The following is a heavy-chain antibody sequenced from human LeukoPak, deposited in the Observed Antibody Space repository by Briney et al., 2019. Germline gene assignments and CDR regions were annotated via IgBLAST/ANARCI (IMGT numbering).Heavy chain of an antibody. D-gene: IGHD4-17*01. CDR1: GGTFSSYA. J-gene: IGHJ4*02. CDR3: ASRSDYGLGFDY. Sequence: SVKVSCKASGGTFSSYAISWVRQAPGQGLEWMGRIIPIFGIANYAQKFQGRATITADKSTSTAYMELSSLRSEDTAVYYCASRSDYGLGFDYWGQGTLVTVSS. V-gene: IGHV1-69*04. CDR2: IIPIFGIA.